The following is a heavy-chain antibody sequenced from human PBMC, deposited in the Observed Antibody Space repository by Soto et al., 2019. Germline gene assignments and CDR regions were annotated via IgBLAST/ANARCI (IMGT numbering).Heavy chain of an antibody. Sequence: SETLSLTCTVSGGSISSSSYYWGWIRQPPGKGLGWIGSIYYSGSTYYNPSLKSRVTISVDTSKNQFSLKLSSVTAADTAVYYCARLTGREVYDFRSGYYRGGMDVWGQGTTVTAP. D-gene: IGHD3-3*01. J-gene: IGHJ6*02. CDR2: IYYSGST. V-gene: IGHV4-39*01. CDR1: GGSISSSSYY. CDR3: ARLTGREVYDFRSGYYRGGMDV.